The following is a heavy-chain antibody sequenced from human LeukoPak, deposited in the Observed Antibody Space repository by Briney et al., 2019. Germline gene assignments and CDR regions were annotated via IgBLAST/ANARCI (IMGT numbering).Heavy chain of an antibody. Sequence: GGSLRLSCAASGFAFSTYAMSWVRQVPGKGLEWVSVISNTAGFTYYADSVKGRFTISRDNSKNTLYLQLNSLRAEDTAVYYCAKSNYYCSDSCQPDDAFDVWGQGTMVTVSS. D-gene: IGHD2-15*01. CDR1: GFAFSTYA. V-gene: IGHV3-23*01. CDR3: AKSNYYCSDSCQPDDAFDV. CDR2: ISNTAGFT. J-gene: IGHJ3*01.